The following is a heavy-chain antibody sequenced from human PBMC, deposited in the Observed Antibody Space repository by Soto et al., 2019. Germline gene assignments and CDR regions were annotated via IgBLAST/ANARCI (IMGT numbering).Heavy chain of an antibody. D-gene: IGHD3-10*01. CDR1: GYTFTSYG. Sequence: QVQLVQSGAEVKKPGASVKVSCKASGYTFTSYGISWVRQAPGQGLEWMGWISAYNGNTNYAQKLQCRVTMTTDTPRGAAYMELRSLRSDDTAVYYGARTSGGGPMVRGVGGYYYYGMDVWGQGTTVTVSS. CDR3: ARTSGGGPMVRGVGGYYYYGMDV. J-gene: IGHJ6*02. CDR2: ISAYNGNT. V-gene: IGHV1-18*01.